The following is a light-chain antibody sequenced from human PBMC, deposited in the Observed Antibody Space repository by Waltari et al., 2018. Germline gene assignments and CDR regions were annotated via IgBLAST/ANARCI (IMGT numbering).Light chain of an antibody. CDR3: GSYRSSSARYV. CDR1: NSYVGGYNY. CDR2: DVS. J-gene: IGLJ1*01. Sequence: QSALTQPASVSGSPGPSITISCTGSNSYVGGYNYVSWYQQHPGKAPKVMIYDVSNRPSGVSNRFSGSKSGNTASLIISGLQAEDEADYYCGSYRSSSARYVFGTGTKVTVL. V-gene: IGLV2-14*01.